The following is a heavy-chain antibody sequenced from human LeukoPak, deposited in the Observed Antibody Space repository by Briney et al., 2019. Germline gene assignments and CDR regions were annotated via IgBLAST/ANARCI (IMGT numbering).Heavy chain of an antibody. CDR2: ISGDGGST. CDR1: GFTFSNYA. J-gene: IGHJ4*02. Sequence: PGGSLRLSCAASGFTFSNYAMRWVRQAPGKGLEWVSGISGDGGSTYYADSVKGRLTISRGSSENALYLQMNSLRAEDTAVYYCAKTSKYSTTWYDYWGQGTLVTVSS. D-gene: IGHD6-13*01. CDR3: AKTSKYSTTWYDY. V-gene: IGHV3-23*01.